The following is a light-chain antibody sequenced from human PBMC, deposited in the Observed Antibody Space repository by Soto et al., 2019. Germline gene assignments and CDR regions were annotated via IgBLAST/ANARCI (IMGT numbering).Light chain of an antibody. CDR3: ETWDSNTRV. Sequence: QTVVTQSSSASASLGSSVKLTCTLSSWHSSYIIAWHQQQPGKAPRYLMKLEGSGSYNKGSGVPDRFSGSSSGADRYLTISNLQFEDEADYYCETWDSNTRVFGGGTKVTVL. J-gene: IGLJ3*02. V-gene: IGLV4-60*02. CDR1: SWHSSYI. CDR2: LEGSGSY.